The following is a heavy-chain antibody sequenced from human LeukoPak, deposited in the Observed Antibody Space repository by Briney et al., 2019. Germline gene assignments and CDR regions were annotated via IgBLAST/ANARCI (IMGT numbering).Heavy chain of an antibody. Sequence: PGGSLRLSCAASGFSSSAYIMNWVRQPPGKGLVWVSRIYVDGRTTNYADSVKGRFTIYRDNAKNTVYLEMNSLSVEDTATYYCIRDFRSADLWGQGTLVTVTS. CDR3: IRDFRSADL. CDR2: IYVDGRTT. CDR1: GFSSSAYI. V-gene: IGHV3-74*01. J-gene: IGHJ5*02.